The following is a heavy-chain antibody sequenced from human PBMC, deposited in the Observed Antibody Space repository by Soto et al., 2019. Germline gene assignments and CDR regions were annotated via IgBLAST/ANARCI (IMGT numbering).Heavy chain of an antibody. V-gene: IGHV3-23*01. CDR1: GFTFSSYA. D-gene: IGHD3-22*01. CDR2: ISGSGGST. Sequence: GGSLRLSCAASGFTFSSYAMSWVRQAPGKGLEWVSAISGSGGSTYYADSVKGRFTISRDNSKNTLYLQMNSLRAEDTAVYYCAKDLDYYYDSSGYRVNDYCGQGTLVTVSS. J-gene: IGHJ4*02. CDR3: AKDLDYYYDSSGYRVNDY.